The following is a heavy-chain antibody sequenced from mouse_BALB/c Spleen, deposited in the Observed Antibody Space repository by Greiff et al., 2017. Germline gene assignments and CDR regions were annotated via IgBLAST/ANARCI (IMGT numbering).Heavy chain of an antibody. J-gene: IGHJ1*01. CDR3: ARSSPYWYFDV. CDR1: GYTFTSYW. D-gene: IGHD1-1*01. V-gene: IGHV1-7*01. CDR2: INPSTGYT. Sequence: VQLQQSGAELAKPGASVKMSCKASGYTFTSYWMHWVKQRPGQGLEWIGYINPSTGYTEYNQKFKDKATLTVDKSSSTAYMQLSSLTSEDSAVYYCARSSPYWYFDVWGAGTTVTVSS.